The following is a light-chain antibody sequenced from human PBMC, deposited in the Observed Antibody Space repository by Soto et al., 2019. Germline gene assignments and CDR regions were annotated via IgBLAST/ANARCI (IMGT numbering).Light chain of an antibody. CDR2: EVG. CDR1: SSDVGGYEY. CDR3: SSYTSSSTLV. V-gene: IGLV2-14*01. J-gene: IGLJ2*01. Sequence: QSALTQPASVSGSPGQSITISCTGTSSDVGGYEYVSWYQQHAGKAPKLLIYEVGNRPSGVSNRFSGSKSGNTASLTISGLQAEDEADYYCSSYTSSSTLVFGGGTKVTVL.